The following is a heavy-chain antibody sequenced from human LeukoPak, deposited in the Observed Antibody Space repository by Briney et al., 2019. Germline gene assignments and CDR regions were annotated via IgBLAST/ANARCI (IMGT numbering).Heavy chain of an antibody. D-gene: IGHD6-13*01. CDR3: ATGASAGYSSSWFAVYFDY. CDR2: NSASGETT. J-gene: IGHJ4*02. CDR1: GFTFSTYA. Sequence: GGSLRLSCAASGFTFSTYAMSWVRQAPGKGLEWVSGNSASGETTYYADSVKGRFTISRDNSKNTLYLQMNSLRAEDTAVYYCATGASAGYSSSWFAVYFDYWGQGTLVTVSS. V-gene: IGHV3-23*01.